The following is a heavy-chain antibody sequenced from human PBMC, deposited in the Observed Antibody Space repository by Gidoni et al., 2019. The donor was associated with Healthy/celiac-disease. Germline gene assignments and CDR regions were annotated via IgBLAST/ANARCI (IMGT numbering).Heavy chain of an antibody. CDR2: INAGNGNT. CDR3: AMGYNWNDVVLGVNWFDP. J-gene: IGHJ5*02. CDR1: GYTFTSYA. V-gene: IGHV1-3*01. D-gene: IGHD1-1*01. Sequence: QVQLVQSGAAVKKPGASVKVSCKASGYTFTSYAMHWVRQAPGQPLEWMGWINAGNGNTKYSQKFQGRVTITRDTSASTAYMGLSSLRSEDTAVYYCAMGYNWNDVVLGVNWFDPWGQGTLVTVSS.